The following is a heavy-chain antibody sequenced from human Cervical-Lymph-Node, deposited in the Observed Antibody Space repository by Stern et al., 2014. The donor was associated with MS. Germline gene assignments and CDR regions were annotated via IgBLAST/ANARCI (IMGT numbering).Heavy chain of an antibody. V-gene: IGHV1-69*12. Sequence: QVQLVQSGAEVKKPGSSVKVSCKVSGVAFRNSAISWVRQGPGQGLEWMGGIIPMFGPANYAQKFQEARVTITAEESTTTAYLELSSLRSEDTAVYYCARVGEYGGSYITAFDSWGQGTLVTVSS. CDR2: IIPMFGPA. CDR3: ARVGEYGGSYITAFDS. CDR1: GVAFRNSA. J-gene: IGHJ4*02. D-gene: IGHD1-26*01.